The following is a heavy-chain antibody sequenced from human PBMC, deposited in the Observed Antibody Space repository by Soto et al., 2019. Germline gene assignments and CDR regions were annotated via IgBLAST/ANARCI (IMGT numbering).Heavy chain of an antibody. CDR2: IYYSGST. V-gene: IGHV4-31*03. CDR1: GGSISSGGYY. CDR3: ARGRAMIEVLTTPPDYFDY. Sequence: QVQLQESGPGLVKPSQTLSLTCTVSGGSISSGGYYWSWIRQHPGKGLEWIGYIYYSGSTYYNPSLKRRVTISVDTSKNQFSLKLSSVTAADTAVYYCARGRAMIEVLTTPPDYFDYWGQGTLVTVSS. D-gene: IGHD3-22*01. J-gene: IGHJ4*02.